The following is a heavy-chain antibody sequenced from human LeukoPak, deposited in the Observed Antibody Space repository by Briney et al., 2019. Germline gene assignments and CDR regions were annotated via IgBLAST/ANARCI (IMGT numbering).Heavy chain of an antibody. CDR2: IIPIFGTA. V-gene: IGHV1-69*13. CDR1: GGTFSSYA. J-gene: IGHJ6*02. Sequence: RASVKVSCKASGGTFSSYAISWVRQAPGQGLEWMGGIIPIFGTADYAQKFQGRVTITADESTSTAYMELSSLRSEDTAVYYCARATMVRGVYPYYYGMDVWGQGTTVTVSS. CDR3: ARATMVRGVYPYYYGMDV. D-gene: IGHD3-10*01.